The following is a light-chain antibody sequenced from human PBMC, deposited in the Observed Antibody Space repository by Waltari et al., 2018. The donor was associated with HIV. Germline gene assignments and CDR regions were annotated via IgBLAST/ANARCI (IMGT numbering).Light chain of an antibody. J-gene: IGLJ1*01. V-gene: IGLV1-47*01. CDR3: VGWDASLSAYV. CDR1: SSNIGNDN. CDR2: KNY. Sequence: QSVLTQPPSASGTPGQRVTISCFGSSSNIGNDNVYWYQQLPGTAPKLLIYKNYQRPSGVPDRFPGSKSGTSASLAISGLRSEDEADYYCVGWDASLSAYVFGTGTKVTIL.